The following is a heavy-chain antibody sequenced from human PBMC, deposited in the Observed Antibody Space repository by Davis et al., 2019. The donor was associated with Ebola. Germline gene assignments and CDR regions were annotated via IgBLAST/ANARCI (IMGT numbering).Heavy chain of an antibody. CDR2: INHSGST. D-gene: IGHD6-6*01. J-gene: IGHJ4*02. Sequence: SETLSLTCAVYGGSSSGYYWSWIRQHPGKGLEWIGEINHSGSTNYNPSLKSRVTISVDPSKNQFSLKLSSVTAADTAVYYCARSRAAARPMVDYWGQGTLVTVSS. CDR1: GGSSSGYY. CDR3: ARSRAAARPMVDY. V-gene: IGHV4-34*01.